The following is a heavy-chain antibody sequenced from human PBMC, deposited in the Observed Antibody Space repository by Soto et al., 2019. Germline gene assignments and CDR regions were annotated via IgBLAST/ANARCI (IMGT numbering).Heavy chain of an antibody. CDR3: ARDGGVASVYGMDV. D-gene: IGHD5-12*01. V-gene: IGHV1-2*02. CDR1: GYTLTDYY. CDR2: INPNSGGT. J-gene: IGHJ6*02. Sequence: QVHLVQSGAEVKRPGASVKVSCKASGYTLTDYYIHWVRQAPGQGLERLGWINPNSGGTNYAQKLRGRVTLGRDTSISTSYPELGRLTTDDTAVYYCARDGGVASVYGMDVWGQGTTVTVSS.